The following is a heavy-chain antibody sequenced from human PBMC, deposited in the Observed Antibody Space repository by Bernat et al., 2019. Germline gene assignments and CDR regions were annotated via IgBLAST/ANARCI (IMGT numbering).Heavy chain of an antibody. D-gene: IGHD6-19*01. CDR1: GFTFSSYS. J-gene: IGHJ5*02. Sequence: EVQLVESGGGLVKPGGSLRLSCAASGFTFSSYSMNWVRQAPGKGLEWVSSIISSSSYIYYADSVKGRFTISRDNAKNSLYLQMNSLRAEDTAVYYCAREYSSGWYSGAGWFDPWGQGTLVTVSS. CDR3: AREYSSGWYSGAGWFDP. V-gene: IGHV3-21*01. CDR2: IISSSSYI.